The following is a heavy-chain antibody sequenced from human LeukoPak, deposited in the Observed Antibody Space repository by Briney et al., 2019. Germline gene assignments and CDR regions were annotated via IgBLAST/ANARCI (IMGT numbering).Heavy chain of an antibody. CDR3: ARQIVSGSMGCDF. D-gene: IGHD2-21*01. CDR2: INFNSGGK. J-gene: IGHJ4*02. Sequence: ASVQVSRKASAYTFSGYYIHWVQQAPGQGLKWMGWINFNSGGKIFAEKFQDRVTMARDTSISTAYMELSRLRSDDTAVYYCARQIVSGSMGCDFWGQGTLVTVSS. CDR1: AYTFSGYY. V-gene: IGHV1-2*02.